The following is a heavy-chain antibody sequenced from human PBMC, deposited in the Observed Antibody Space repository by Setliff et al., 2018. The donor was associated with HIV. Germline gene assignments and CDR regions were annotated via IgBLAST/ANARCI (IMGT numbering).Heavy chain of an antibody. V-gene: IGHV4-34*01. CDR3: FLFYDDRSGFYWD. CDR2: MNHRGVI. D-gene: IGHD3-22*01. J-gene: IGHJ4*02. Sequence: SETLSPSCSVDGGSFSGYCWTWIRQPPGKGLEFIGEMNHRGVIKYLSSLKSRVTMAVDTSKKQFSLKLKSVTAADTAVYYCFLFYDDRSGFYWDWGQGTPVTVSS. CDR1: GGSFSGYC.